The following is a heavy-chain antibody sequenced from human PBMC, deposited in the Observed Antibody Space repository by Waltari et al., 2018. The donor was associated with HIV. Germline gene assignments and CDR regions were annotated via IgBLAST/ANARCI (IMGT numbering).Heavy chain of an antibody. J-gene: IGHJ4*02. CDR2: IIPRFGAA. Sequence: QVQLVQSGAEVKKPGSSVKVSCKASGGTLSYYAISWVRQAAGQGLEGMGGIIPRFGAANSPQKFQGRVTITADESTSTAYMALSSLRSEDTAVYYCARDEGRGYASRYFDYWGQGTLVTVSS. V-gene: IGHV1-69*12. CDR3: ARDEGRGYASRYFDY. CDR1: GGTLSYYA. D-gene: IGHD5-12*01.